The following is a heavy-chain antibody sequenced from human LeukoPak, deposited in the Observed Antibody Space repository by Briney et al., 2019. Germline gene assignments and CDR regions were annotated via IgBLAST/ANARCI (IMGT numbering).Heavy chain of an antibody. Sequence: ASVKVSCKASGYTFTSYTIHWVRQAPGQRLEWMGWVNTGNGNTEYSQKFQGRVTVTTDTSASTAYMELSSLRSEHTAVYYCARCGYSDAWSCDHWGQVTLVTVSS. V-gene: IGHV1-3*04. CDR1: GYTFTSYT. CDR3: ARCGYSDAWSCDH. J-gene: IGHJ5*02. CDR2: VNTGNGNT. D-gene: IGHD5-18*01.